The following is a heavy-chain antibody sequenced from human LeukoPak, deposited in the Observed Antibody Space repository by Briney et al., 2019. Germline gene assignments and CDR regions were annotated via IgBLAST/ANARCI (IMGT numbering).Heavy chain of an antibody. CDR3: AREVVVGATKDAFDI. D-gene: IGHD1-26*01. Sequence: PSETLSRTCTVSGGSISSYYWSWIRQPPGKGLEWIGYIYYSGSTNYNPSLKSRVTISVDTSKNQFSLKLSSVTAADTAMYYCAREVVVGATKDAFDIWGQGTMVTVSS. CDR1: GGSISSYY. J-gene: IGHJ3*02. CDR2: IYYSGST. V-gene: IGHV4-59*01.